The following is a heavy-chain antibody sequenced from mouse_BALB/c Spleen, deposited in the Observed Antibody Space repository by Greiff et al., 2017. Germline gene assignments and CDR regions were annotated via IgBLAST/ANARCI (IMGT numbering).Heavy chain of an antibody. Sequence: VQLQQSGAELVKPGASVKLSCTASGFNIKDTYMHWVKQRPEQGLEWIGRIDPANGNTKYDPKFQGKATITADTSSNTAYLQLSSLTSEDTAVYYCAPHYSGSSERGYYFDYWGQGTTLTVSS. CDR1: GFNIKDTY. J-gene: IGHJ2*01. CDR3: APHYSGSSERGYYFDY. V-gene: IGHV14-3*02. CDR2: IDPANGNT. D-gene: IGHD1-1*01.